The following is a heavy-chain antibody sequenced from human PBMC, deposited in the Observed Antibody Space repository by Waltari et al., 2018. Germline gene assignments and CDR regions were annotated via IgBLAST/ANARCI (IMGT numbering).Heavy chain of an antibody. CDR1: GGSISSHY. D-gene: IGHD6-19*01. J-gene: IGHJ5*02. CDR2: IYYSGST. Sequence: QVQLQESGPGLVKPSETLSLTCTVSGGSISSHYWSWIRQRPGKGLEWIGYIYYSGSTNYNPSLKSRVTISVDTSKNQFSLKLSSVTAADTAVYYCASGGAATVAGIGFWFDPWGQGTLVTVSS. V-gene: IGHV4-59*11. CDR3: ASGGAATVAGIGFWFDP.